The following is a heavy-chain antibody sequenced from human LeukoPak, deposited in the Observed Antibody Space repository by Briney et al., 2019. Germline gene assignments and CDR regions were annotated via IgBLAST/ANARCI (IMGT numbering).Heavy chain of an antibody. CDR3: ARDSPPSIAVALSGFDL. CDR2: IIPIFGTA. Sequence: GASVNVSCTASGGTSSSYAISWVRQAPGQGLEWMGGIIPIFGTANYAQKFQGRVTITADESTSTAYMELSSLRSEDTAVYYCARDSPPSIAVALSGFDLWGRGTLVTVSS. J-gene: IGHJ2*01. D-gene: IGHD6-19*01. V-gene: IGHV1-69*13. CDR1: GGTSSSYA.